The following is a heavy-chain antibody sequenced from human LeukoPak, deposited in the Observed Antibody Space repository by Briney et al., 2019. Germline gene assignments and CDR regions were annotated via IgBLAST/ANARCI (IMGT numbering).Heavy chain of an antibody. CDR2: ISTYNGNT. CDR3: ATMGMVNYFDP. CDR1: VYTLTRYG. D-gene: IGHD5-18*01. V-gene: IGHV1-18*03. Sequence: ASVNVSCKASVYTLTRYGISWVRQAPGRGLEWMGWISTYNGNTNYAQKLQGRATITTDTATSTAYMELSSLRSDDMAIYYCATMGMVNYFDPWGQGTLVTVSS. J-gene: IGHJ5*02.